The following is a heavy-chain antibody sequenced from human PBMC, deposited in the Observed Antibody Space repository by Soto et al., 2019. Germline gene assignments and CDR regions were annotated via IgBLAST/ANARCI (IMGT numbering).Heavy chain of an antibody. J-gene: IGHJ5*02. CDR3: ARRSGSYPDSGWFDP. Sequence: SETLSLTCTVSGGSISSSSYYWGWIRQPPGKGLEWIGSIYYSGSTYYNPSLKSRVTISVDTSKNQFSLKLGSVTAADTAVYYCARRSGSYPDSGWFDPWGQGTLVTVS. CDR1: GGSISSSSYY. V-gene: IGHV4-39*01. CDR2: IYYSGST. D-gene: IGHD1-26*01.